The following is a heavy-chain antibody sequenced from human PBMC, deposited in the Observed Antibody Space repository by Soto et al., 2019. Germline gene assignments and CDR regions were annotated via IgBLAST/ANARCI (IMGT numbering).Heavy chain of an antibody. Sequence: QVQLVQSGAEVKKPGSSVKVSCKASGGTFSNYVISWVRQAPGQGLEWMGGIIPLFGTSKYAQKFQDRVTITADESTTTAYMELSSLRSEDTAMYYCARDYVGEDAFDIWGQGTMVTVS. V-gene: IGHV1-69*01. J-gene: IGHJ3*02. CDR1: GGTFSNYV. CDR2: IIPLFGTS. CDR3: ARDYVGEDAFDI. D-gene: IGHD3-10*01.